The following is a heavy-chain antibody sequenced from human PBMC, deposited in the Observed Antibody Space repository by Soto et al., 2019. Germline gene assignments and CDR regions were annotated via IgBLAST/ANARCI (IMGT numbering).Heavy chain of an antibody. CDR3: ARDLGYYYYGMDV. V-gene: IGHV3-7*05. CDR2: IKQDGSEK. Sequence: GESLKISCAASGFTFSSYWMSWVRQAPGKGLEWVANIKQDGSEKYYVDSVKGRFTISRDNAKNSLYLQMNSLRAEDTAVYYCARDLGYYYYGMDVWGQGTTVTVSS. J-gene: IGHJ6*02. CDR1: GFTFSSYW.